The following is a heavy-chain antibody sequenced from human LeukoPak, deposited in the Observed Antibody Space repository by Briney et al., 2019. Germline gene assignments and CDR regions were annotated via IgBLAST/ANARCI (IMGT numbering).Heavy chain of an antibody. CDR1: GGSFSGYC. V-gene: IGHV4-34*01. CDR3: ASLGPKDYFDY. CDR2: INHSGST. J-gene: IGHJ4*02. Sequence: SETLSLTCAVYGGSFSGYCWSWIRQPPGKGLEWIGEINHSGSTNYNPSLKSRVTISVDTSKNQFSLKLSSVTAADTAVYYCASLGPKDYFDYWGQGTLVTVSS.